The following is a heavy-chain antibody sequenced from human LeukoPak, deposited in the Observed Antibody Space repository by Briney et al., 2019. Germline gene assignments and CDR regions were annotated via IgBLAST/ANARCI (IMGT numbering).Heavy chain of an antibody. Sequence: GSLRLSCAASGFTFTNAWMYWVRQAPGKGLEWVGRIKSKTDGGTSDYAAPVTGRFTISRDDSKGTLYLEMNSLKTEDTGVYYCSTLWYGAWGQGTLVTVSS. CDR3: STLWYGA. CDR1: GFTFTNAW. D-gene: IGHD3-10*01. V-gene: IGHV3-15*01. CDR2: IKSKTDGGTS. J-gene: IGHJ5*02.